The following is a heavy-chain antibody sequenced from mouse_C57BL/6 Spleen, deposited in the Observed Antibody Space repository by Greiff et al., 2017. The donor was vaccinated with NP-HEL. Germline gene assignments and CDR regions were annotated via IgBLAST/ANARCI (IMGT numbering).Heavy chain of an antibody. CDR3: ARSGLWEDY. V-gene: IGHV1-59*01. Sequence: QVQLQQPGAELVRPGTSVKLSCKASGYTFTSYWMHWVKQRPGQGLEWIGVIDPSDSYTNYNQKFKGKATLTVDTSSSTAYMQLSSLTSEDSAVYYCARSGLWEDYWGQCTTLTVSS. D-gene: IGHD1-1*02. CDR2: IDPSDSYT. CDR1: GYTFTSYW. J-gene: IGHJ2*01.